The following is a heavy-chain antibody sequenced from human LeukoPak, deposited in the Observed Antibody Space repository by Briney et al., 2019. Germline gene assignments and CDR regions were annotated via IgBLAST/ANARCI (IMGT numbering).Heavy chain of an antibody. D-gene: IGHD2-15*01. J-gene: IGHJ4*02. CDR2: ISNGGSTM. Sequence: GGSLRLSCEASGFTFSSYSMNWVRQAPGKGLEWISYISNGGSTMNYADSVKGRFTISRDNARNSLYLQMKSLRDEDTAVYYCARQRQGSFDCWGQGTLVTVSS. CDR3: ARQRQGSFDC. CDR1: GFTFSSYS. V-gene: IGHV3-48*02.